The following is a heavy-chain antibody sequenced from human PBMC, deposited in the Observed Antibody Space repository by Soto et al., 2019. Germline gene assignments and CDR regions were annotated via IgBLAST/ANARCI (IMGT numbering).Heavy chain of an antibody. J-gene: IGHJ4*02. CDR3: ARSYFDSWTEYSTPVKY. V-gene: IGHV1-18*04. CDR2: ISTKSGNT. CDR1: GYTFANYD. Sequence: QVQLVQSAAEVKKPGASVKVSCKASGYTFANYDISWVRQAPGQGLEWMGWISTKSGNTEYAQNVQGRVTLTADSSTTTVHMWLRSLRADDTAVYYCARSYFDSWTEYSTPVKYWGQGTLVAVSS. D-gene: IGHD3-3*01.